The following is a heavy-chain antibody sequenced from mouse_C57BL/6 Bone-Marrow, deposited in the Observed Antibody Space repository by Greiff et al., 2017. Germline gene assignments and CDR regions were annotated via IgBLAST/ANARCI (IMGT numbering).Heavy chain of an antibody. D-gene: IGHD2-1*01. J-gene: IGHJ4*01. V-gene: IGHV5-12*01. CDR1: GFTFSDYY. CDR3: ARRGMVILYYAMDY. Sequence: EVNVVESGGGLVQPGGSLKLSCAASGFTFSDYYMYLVRQTPEKMLELVAYISNGGGSTYSPDTVKGRFTISRDNAKNTLYLQRSRLKSEDTAMYYCARRGMVILYYAMDYWGQGTSVTVSS. CDR2: ISNGGGST.